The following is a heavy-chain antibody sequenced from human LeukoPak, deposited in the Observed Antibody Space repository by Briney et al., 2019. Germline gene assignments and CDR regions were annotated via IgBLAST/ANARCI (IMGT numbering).Heavy chain of an antibody. V-gene: IGHV4-30-4*01. CDR2: IYYSGST. D-gene: IGHD5-18*01. CDR1: GGSISSGDYY. J-gene: IGHJ4*02. Sequence: SETLSLTCTVSGGSISSGDYYWRWIRQPPGKGLEWIGYIYYSGSTYYNPSLKSRVTISVDTSKNQFSLKLSSVTAADTAVYYCARERGYSYGIYYFDYWGQGTLVTVSS. CDR3: ARERGYSYGIYYFDY.